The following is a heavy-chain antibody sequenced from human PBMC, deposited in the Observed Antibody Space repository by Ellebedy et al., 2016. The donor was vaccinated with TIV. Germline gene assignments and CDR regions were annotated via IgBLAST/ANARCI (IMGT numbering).Heavy chain of an antibody. D-gene: IGHD3-16*01. CDR3: TRRGPGSADY. Sequence: PGGSLRLSCKGSGYSFISYWIGWVRQMPGKGLEWMGYIYPGDSDTRYSPSFEGQVTVSADKSITTAYLQWSSLRASDTAIYYCTRRGPGSADYWGQGTLVTVSS. V-gene: IGHV5-51*01. CDR2: IYPGDSDT. J-gene: IGHJ4*02. CDR1: GYSFISYW.